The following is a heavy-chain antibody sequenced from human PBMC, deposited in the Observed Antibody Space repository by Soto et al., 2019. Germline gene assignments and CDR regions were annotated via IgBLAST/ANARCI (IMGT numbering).Heavy chain of an antibody. CDR1: GGSFSCYY. J-gene: IGHJ4*02. CDR3: ARVMNTPDY. Sequence: SETLSLTCAVYGGSFSCYYWIWIRQPPGKGLEWIGEINHSGSTNYNPSLKSRVTISVDTSKNQFSLKLSSVTAADTAVYYCARVMNTPDYWGQGTLVTSPQ. V-gene: IGHV4-34*01. CDR2: INHSGST. D-gene: IGHD5-18*01.